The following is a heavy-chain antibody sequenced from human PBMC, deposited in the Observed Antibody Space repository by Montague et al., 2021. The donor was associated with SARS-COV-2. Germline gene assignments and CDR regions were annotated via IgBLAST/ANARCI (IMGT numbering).Heavy chain of an antibody. D-gene: IGHD3-3*01. V-gene: IGHV4-39*01. J-gene: IGHJ4*02. CDR2: IYYSGST. CDR3: ARQMGQSSIFGVVIQYYFDY. CDR1: GGSISSSSYY. Sequence: SGTLSLTCTVSGGSISSSSYYWGWIRQPPGKGLEWIGSIYYSGSTYYNPSLKSRVTISVDTSKNQFSLKLSSVPAADTAVYYCARQMGQSSIFGVVIQYYFDYWGQGTLVTVSS.